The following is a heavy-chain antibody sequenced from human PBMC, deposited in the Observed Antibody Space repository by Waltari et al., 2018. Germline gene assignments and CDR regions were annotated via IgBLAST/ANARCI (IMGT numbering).Heavy chain of an antibody. CDR3: ARDGHSSSWYYYYYGMDV. CDR1: GFTFSSYW. J-gene: IGHJ6*02. V-gene: IGHV3-7*01. D-gene: IGHD6-13*01. Sequence: EVQLVESGGGLVQPGGSLRLSCAASGFTFSSYWMSWVRQAPGKGLEWVANIKQGGSEKYYVDVAKGRCTSTGDNAKNSLYLKMNSLRAEDTAVDYCARDGHSSSWYYYYYGMDVWGQGTTVTVSS. CDR2: IKQGGSEK.